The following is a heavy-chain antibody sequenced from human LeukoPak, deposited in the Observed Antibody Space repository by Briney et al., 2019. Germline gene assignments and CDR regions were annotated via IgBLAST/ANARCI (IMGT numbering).Heavy chain of an antibody. CDR3: AKPLGYYYDSSGPGIDY. Sequence: GGSLRLSCAASGFTFSSYGMHWVRQAPGKGLEWVAFIRYDGSNKYYADSVKGRFTISRDNSKNTLYLQMNSLRAEDTAVYYCAKPLGYYYDSSGPGIDYWGQGILVTVSS. J-gene: IGHJ4*02. CDR2: IRYDGSNK. CDR1: GFTFSSYG. V-gene: IGHV3-30*02. D-gene: IGHD3-22*01.